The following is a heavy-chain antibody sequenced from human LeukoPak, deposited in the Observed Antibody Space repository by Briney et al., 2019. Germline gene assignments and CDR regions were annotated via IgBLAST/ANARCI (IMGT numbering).Heavy chain of an antibody. V-gene: IGHV1-69*13. J-gene: IGHJ6*02. CDR1: GGTFSIYA. D-gene: IGHD2-2*01. CDR3: ARDYGGVRPAQYPAYYYYYGMDV. Sequence: SVTVSFKSSGGTFSIYAISWVRQAPGQGLEWMGGIIPIFGTANYAQKFQGGVTITADESTSTAYMELSSLRSEDTAVYYCARDYGGVRPAQYPAYYYYYGMDVWGQGTTVTVSS. CDR2: IIPIFGTA.